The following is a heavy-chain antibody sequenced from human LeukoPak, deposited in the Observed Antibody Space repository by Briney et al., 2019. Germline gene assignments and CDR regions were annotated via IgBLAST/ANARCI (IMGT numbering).Heavy chain of an antibody. V-gene: IGHV3-7*01. J-gene: IGHJ4*02. Sequence: PGGSLRLSCAASGFTFSSYWMSWVRQAPGKGLEWMANIKEDGSETYYVDSVRGRFTISRDNAKNSLYLQMNSLRAEDTAVYYCARAMIVVATYYFGYWGQGTLVTVSS. CDR2: IKEDGSET. D-gene: IGHD3-22*01. CDR3: ARAMIVVATYYFGY. CDR1: GFTFSSYW.